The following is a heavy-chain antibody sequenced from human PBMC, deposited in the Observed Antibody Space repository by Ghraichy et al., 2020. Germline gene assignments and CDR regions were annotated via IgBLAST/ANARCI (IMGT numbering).Heavy chain of an antibody. D-gene: IGHD6-6*01. CDR2: ISGSGGST. CDR1: GFTFSSYA. V-gene: IGHV3-23*01. CDR3: AKAGGAARPGDFDY. Sequence: LSLTCAASGFTFSSYAMSWVRQAPGKGLEWVSAISGSGGSTYYADSVKGRFTISRDNSKNTLYLQMNSLRAEDTAVYYCAKAGGAARPGDFDYWGQGTLVTVSS. J-gene: IGHJ4*02.